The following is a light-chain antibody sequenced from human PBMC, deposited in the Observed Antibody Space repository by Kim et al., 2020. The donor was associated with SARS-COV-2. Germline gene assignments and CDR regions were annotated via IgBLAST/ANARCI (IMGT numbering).Light chain of an antibody. CDR1: SGSIDDND. J-gene: IGLJ2*01. Sequence: GKRVHISCTRSSGSIDDNDVQWYQQRPGGVPTTVIYEDDQRPSGVSDRFSGSIDNSSNSASLTISGLRTEDEADYYCQSYNRDNVIFGGGTQLTVL. CDR2: EDD. CDR3: QSYNRDNVI. V-gene: IGLV6-57*03.